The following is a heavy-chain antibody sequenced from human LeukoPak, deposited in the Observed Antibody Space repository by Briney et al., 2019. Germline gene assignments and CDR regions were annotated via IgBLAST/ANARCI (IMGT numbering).Heavy chain of an antibody. CDR3: ARGGAADY. V-gene: IGHV3-48*03. CDR2: ISNTGTTI. Sequence: GGSPRLSCAASGFTFSSYEMNWVRQAPGKGLEWVSYISNTGTTIYYADSVKGRFTISRDNAKNSLYLQMNSLRAEDTAAYYCARGGAADYWGQGTLVTVSS. CDR1: GFTFSSYE. D-gene: IGHD1-26*01. J-gene: IGHJ4*02.